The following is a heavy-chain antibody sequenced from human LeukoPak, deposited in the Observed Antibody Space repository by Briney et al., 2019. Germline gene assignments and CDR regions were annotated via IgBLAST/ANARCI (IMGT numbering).Heavy chain of an antibody. V-gene: IGHV3-23*01. CDR2: ISVIGCTT. Sequence: GGSLRLSCAASGFTFSSYAMSWVRQAPGKGLEWVSVISVIGCTTYYADSVKGRFTISRDNSKNTLFLQMNSLRAEDTAVYYCAKKWGWGGDFGVVKRPQDYYYYMDVWGKGTTVTVSS. J-gene: IGHJ6*03. D-gene: IGHD3-3*01. CDR3: AKKWGWGGDFGVVKRPQDYYYYMDV. CDR1: GFTFSSYA.